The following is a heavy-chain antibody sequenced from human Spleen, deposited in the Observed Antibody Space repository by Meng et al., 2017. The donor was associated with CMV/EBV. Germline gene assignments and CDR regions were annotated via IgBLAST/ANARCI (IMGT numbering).Heavy chain of an antibody. CDR1: GDSISLSSYY. V-gene: IGHV4-39*07. Sequence: SETLSLTCTVSGDSISLSSYYWGWIRQPPGKGLEWIVSVYYGGVTYYTPSLKSRVTISADRSRDQFSLKLGSVTAADTAVYYCARAWIQGGYFDFWGQGMLVTVSS. CDR3: ARAWIQGGYFDF. D-gene: IGHD5-18*01. CDR2: VYYGGVT. J-gene: IGHJ4*02.